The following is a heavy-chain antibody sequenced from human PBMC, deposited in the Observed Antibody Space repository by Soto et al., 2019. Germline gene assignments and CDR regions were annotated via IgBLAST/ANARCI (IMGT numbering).Heavy chain of an antibody. V-gene: IGHV4-59*08. CDR3: ARHNPTDNWNYDY. J-gene: IGHJ4*02. Sequence: SETLSLTCTVSGASIISYYWSWIRQPPGKELEWIGYISYNGYTFEYISYSGYTNYNPSLKSRVTMSVDTSKNQCSLKLSSVTAADTAVYYCARHNPTDNWNYDYWGQGTLVTVSS. CDR2: ISYNGYTFEYISYSGYT. CDR1: GASIISYY. D-gene: IGHD1-7*01.